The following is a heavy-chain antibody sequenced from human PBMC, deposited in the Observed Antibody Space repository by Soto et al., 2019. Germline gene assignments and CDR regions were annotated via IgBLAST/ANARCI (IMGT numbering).Heavy chain of an antibody. D-gene: IGHD3-10*01. CDR1: GYTFTDYG. Sequence: QVQLVQSGAEVKKPGASVKVSCKASGYTFTDYGVSWVRQAPGRGLEWMGWIIPYNGNRNNAQKFQGRGTMTTDTSTSTAYMELRRLRPDDTVVYYCARDRHYGSGGANWFDPWGQGTLVTVSS. CDR2: IIPYNGNR. V-gene: IGHV1-18*01. CDR3: ARDRHYGSGGANWFDP. J-gene: IGHJ5*02.